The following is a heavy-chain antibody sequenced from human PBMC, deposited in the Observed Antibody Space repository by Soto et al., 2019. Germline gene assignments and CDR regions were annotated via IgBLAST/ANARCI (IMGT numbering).Heavy chain of an antibody. V-gene: IGHV1-18*01. CDR3: ARDVGSSIAAPDAFDI. CDR2: ISAYNGNT. D-gene: IGHD6-6*01. Sequence: QVPLVQSGAEVKKPGASVKVSCKASGYTFTSYGISWVRQAPGQGLEWMGWISAYNGNTNYAQKLQGRVTMATDTSTSTAYMELRSMKSDDTAVYSCARDVGSSIAAPDAFDIWGQGTMVTVSS. CDR1: GYTFTSYG. J-gene: IGHJ3*02.